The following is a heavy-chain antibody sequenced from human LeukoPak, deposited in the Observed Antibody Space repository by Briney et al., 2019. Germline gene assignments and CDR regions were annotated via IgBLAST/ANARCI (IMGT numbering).Heavy chain of an antibody. J-gene: IGHJ6*03. D-gene: IGHD2-15*01. CDR3: ARSNLGYCSGGSCHYYYYYYMDV. V-gene: IGHV4-59*01. CDR1: GGSISSYY. CDR2: IYYSGST. Sequence: SETLSLTCTVSGGSISSYYWSWIRQPPGKGLEWIGYIYYSGSTNYNPSLKRRVTISVDKSKNKFSLKLSSVTAADTAVYYCARSNLGYCSGGSCHYYYYYYMDVWGKGTTVTVSS.